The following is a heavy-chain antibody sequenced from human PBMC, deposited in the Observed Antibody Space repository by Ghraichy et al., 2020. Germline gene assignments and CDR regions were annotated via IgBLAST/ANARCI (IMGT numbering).Heavy chain of an antibody. CDR1: GFTFSSYS. V-gene: IGHV3-48*02. D-gene: IGHD6-19*01. CDR3: ARFGYSSGWYPHFDY. Sequence: GGSLRLSCEASGFTFSSYSMNWVRQAPGKGLEWVSYISSSNSTIYYADSVKGRFTISRDNAKKTLYLQMNSLRDEDTAVYYCARFGYSSGWYPHFDYWGQGTLVTVSS. CDR2: ISSSNSTI. J-gene: IGHJ4*02.